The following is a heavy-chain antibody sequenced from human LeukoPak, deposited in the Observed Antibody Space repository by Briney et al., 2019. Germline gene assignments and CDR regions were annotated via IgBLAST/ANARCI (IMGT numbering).Heavy chain of an antibody. J-gene: IGHJ4*02. D-gene: IGHD5-18*01. V-gene: IGHV1-18*04. Sequence: ASVKVSCKASGYTFTGYYMHWVRQAPGQGLEWMGWISVHSGYTNYTKEFQGRISMTTDTSTNTAYMELGSLGSADTAVYYCARKDGYSYGLPLDYWGQGTLVTVSS. CDR3: ARKDGYSYGLPLDY. CDR1: GYTFTGYY. CDR2: ISVHSGYT.